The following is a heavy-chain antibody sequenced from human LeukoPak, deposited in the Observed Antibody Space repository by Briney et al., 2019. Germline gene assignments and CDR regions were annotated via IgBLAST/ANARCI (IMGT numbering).Heavy chain of an antibody. D-gene: IGHD4-17*01. J-gene: IGHJ4*02. CDR3: ARVLTPPDYGEGAY. Sequence: ASVKVSCKASGYTFTDYYIHWVRQAPGQGLEWMGWINPQTGGTNTAQKFQVRVTMTRDTSITTVYMDLSRLRSDDTAVYYCARVLTPPDYGEGAYWGQGTLVTVSS. V-gene: IGHV1-2*02. CDR2: INPQTGGT. CDR1: GYTFTDYY.